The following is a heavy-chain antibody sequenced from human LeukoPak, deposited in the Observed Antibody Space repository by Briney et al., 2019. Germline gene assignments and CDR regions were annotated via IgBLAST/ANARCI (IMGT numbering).Heavy chain of an antibody. D-gene: IGHD7-27*01. Sequence: GGSLRLSCAASGFAFSDFSMNWVRQAPGKGLEWVANTRGSGSGMGSGNYYAVSVKGRFTISRDDAKNSLYLQMNSLRAEDTAFYYCARNDNWGFDYWGQGGLVTVSS. CDR2: TRGSGSGMGSGN. CDR1: GFAFSDFS. V-gene: IGHV3-21*05. CDR3: ARNDNWGFDY. J-gene: IGHJ4*02.